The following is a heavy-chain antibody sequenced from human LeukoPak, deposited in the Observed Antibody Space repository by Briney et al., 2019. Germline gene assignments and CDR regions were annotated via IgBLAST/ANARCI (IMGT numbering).Heavy chain of an antibody. V-gene: IGHV4-39*01. Sequence: SETLSLTCTVFGDSVSSSNYYWAWFRQPPGKGLDWIGSLYYDGRTYYSPSLESRVTVSVDTSKNQFALKLTSVTAADTAVYYCARQVTFGYAFAYYFDYWGQGSLVTVSS. CDR3: ARQVTFGYAFAYYFDY. CDR2: LYYDGRT. CDR1: GDSVSSSNYY. D-gene: IGHD5-18*01. J-gene: IGHJ4*02.